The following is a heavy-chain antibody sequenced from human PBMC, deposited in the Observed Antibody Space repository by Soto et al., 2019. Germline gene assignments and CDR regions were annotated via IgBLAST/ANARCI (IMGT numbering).Heavy chain of an antibody. J-gene: IGHJ4*02. V-gene: IGHV5-51*01. Sequence: GESLKISCQTSGYSFSNYWIGWVRQMPGKGLEWMGILFPGDSDTKYSPSFQGHVTISVDKSITTAYLLFTSLKASDTAIYFCARLPNLYSPYFDFWGQGTLVTVSS. D-gene: IGHD1-26*01. CDR3: ARLPNLYSPYFDF. CDR1: GYSFSNYW. CDR2: LFPGDSDT.